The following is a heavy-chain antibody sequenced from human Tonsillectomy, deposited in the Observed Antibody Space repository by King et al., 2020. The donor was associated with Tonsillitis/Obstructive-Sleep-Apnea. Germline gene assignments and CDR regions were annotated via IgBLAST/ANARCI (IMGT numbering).Heavy chain of an antibody. D-gene: IGHD4-17*01. Sequence: VQLQESGPGLVKPSGTLPLTCAVSGDSISSENWWSWVRQPPGKGLERIAEIYQSGSTNYNPSLKSRVTISVDKSKNQFSLKLSSVTAADTAVYYCARGGYGDYVGSFDYWGQGTLITVSS. CDR1: GDSISSENW. CDR3: ARGGYGDYVGSFDY. CDR2: IYQSGST. V-gene: IGHV4-4*02. J-gene: IGHJ4*02.